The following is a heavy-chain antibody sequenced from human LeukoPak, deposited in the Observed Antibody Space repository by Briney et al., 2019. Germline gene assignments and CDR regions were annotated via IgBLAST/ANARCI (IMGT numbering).Heavy chain of an antibody. D-gene: IGHD3-22*01. CDR2: ISGSGGST. CDR3: AKDLGKSDYYDSSGYLFDY. CDR1: GFTFSSYA. V-gene: IGHV3-23*01. J-gene: IGHJ4*02. Sequence: TGGSLRLSCAASGFTFSSYAMSWVRQAPGKGLEWVSTISGSGGSTYYADSVKGWFTISRDNSKNTLYLQMNSLRAEDTAVYYCAKDLGKSDYYDSSGYLFDYWGQGTLVTVSS.